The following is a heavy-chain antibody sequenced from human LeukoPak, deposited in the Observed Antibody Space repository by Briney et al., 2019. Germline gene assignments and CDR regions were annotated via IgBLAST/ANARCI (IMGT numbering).Heavy chain of an antibody. D-gene: IGHD6-19*01. CDR2: LSGSGDYT. V-gene: IGHV3-23*01. J-gene: IGHJ4*02. CDR1: GFTFSNYV. Sequence: GGSLRLSCAASGFTFSNYVMSWVRQAPGKGLEWVSALSGSGDYTYYADSVKGRFTISRDNSKNMVYLQMNSLRAEDTAVYYCARTREQWQVLDYWGQGTLVTVSS. CDR3: ARTREQWQVLDY.